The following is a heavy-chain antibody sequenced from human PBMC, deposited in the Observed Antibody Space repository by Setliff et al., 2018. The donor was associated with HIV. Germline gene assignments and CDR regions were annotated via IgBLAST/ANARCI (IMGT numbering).Heavy chain of an antibody. D-gene: IGHD1-26*01. V-gene: IGHV4-4*07. J-gene: IGHJ5*02. CDR2: IYPSGTI. Sequence: SETLSLTCTVSAASIRNSYWTWIRQPAGKGLEWIGRIYPSGTIIYNPSLKSRVTMSVDTSKNQFSLRLTSVSAADTALYYCAGSMGATKGSWFEPWGQGTLVTVSS. CDR3: AGSMGATKGSWFEP. CDR1: AASIRNSY.